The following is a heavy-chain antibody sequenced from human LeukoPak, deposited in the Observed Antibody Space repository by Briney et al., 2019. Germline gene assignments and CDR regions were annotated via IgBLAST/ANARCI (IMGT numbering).Heavy chain of an antibody. CDR3: ASGVPIAAAGTHY. CDR2: IYYSGST. D-gene: IGHD6-13*01. Sequence: PSETLSLTCTVSGGSISSSSYYWGWIRQPPGKGLEWIGSIYYSGSTYYNPSLKSRVTISVDTSKNQFSLKLSSVTAADTAVYYCASGVPIAAAGTHYWGQGTLVTVSS. J-gene: IGHJ4*02. V-gene: IGHV4-39*07. CDR1: GGSISSSSYY.